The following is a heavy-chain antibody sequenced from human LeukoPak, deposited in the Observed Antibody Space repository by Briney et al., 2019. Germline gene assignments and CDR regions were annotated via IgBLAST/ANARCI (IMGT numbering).Heavy chain of an antibody. CDR1: GYTFTSYD. CDR2: MSPNSGNT. CDR3: ARAFRNRVSPNY. Sequence: ASVKVSCKASGYTFTSYDINWVRQATGQGLEWMGWMSPNSGNTGYAQKFQGRVTMTRNTSISTAYMELSSLRSEDTAVYYCARAFRNRVSPNYWGQGTLVTVSS. D-gene: IGHD6-13*01. V-gene: IGHV1-8*01. J-gene: IGHJ4*02.